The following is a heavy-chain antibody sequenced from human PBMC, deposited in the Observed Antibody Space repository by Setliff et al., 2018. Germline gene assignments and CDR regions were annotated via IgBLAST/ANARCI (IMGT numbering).Heavy chain of an antibody. V-gene: IGHV3-30*02. CDR2: IWNDGSSK. J-gene: IGHJ4*02. Sequence: GGSLRLSCVASGFTFSNYGMHWVRQAPGKGLEWVALIWNDGSSKFYGDSVKGRFTISRDNSKNTLYLQMNSLRDDDTAVYYCARVPQLLWFGEGRGPFEHWGQGTQVTVSS. CDR3: ARVPQLLWFGEGRGPFEH. CDR1: GFTFSNYG. D-gene: IGHD3-10*01.